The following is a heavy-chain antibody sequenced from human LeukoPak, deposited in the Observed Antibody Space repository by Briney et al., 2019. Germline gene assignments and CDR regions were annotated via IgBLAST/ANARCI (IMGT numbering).Heavy chain of an antibody. V-gene: IGHV4-59*08. CDR1: GVSISNKY. CDR3: ARLPTVTFFDY. D-gene: IGHD4-17*01. CDR2: IYYSGST. J-gene: IGHJ4*02. Sequence: SETLPLTCTVSGVSISNKYWSWIRQPPGKGLEWIGYIYYSGSTNYNPSLKSRVTISVDTSKNQFSLKLSSVTAADTAVYYCARLPTVTFFDYWGQGTLVTVSS.